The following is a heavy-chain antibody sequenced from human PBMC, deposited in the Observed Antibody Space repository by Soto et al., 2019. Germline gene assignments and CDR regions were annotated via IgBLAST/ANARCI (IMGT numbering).Heavy chain of an antibody. CDR2: FDPEDGET. V-gene: IGHV1-24*01. Sequence: GASVKVSCKVSGYTLTELSMHWVRQAPGKGLEWMGGFDPEDGETIYAQKFQGRVTMTEDTSTDTAYMELSSVRSEDTAVYYCATVDWTSVSDAFDSWGQGTLVTVSS. D-gene: IGHD1-1*01. CDR3: ATVDWTSVSDAFDS. J-gene: IGHJ4*02. CDR1: GYTLTELS.